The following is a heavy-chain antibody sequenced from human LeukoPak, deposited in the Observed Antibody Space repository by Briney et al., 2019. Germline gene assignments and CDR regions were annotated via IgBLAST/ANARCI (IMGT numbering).Heavy chain of an antibody. CDR2: IYTSGST. D-gene: IGHD2-2*01. CDR3: ARHREEYQLLIGWFDP. Sequence: SETLSLTCTVSGGSISSYYWSWIRQPPGKGLEWIGYIYTSGSTNYNPSLKRRVTISVDTSKNQFSLKLSSVTAADTAVYYCARHREEYQLLIGWFDPWGQGTLVTVSS. J-gene: IGHJ5*02. V-gene: IGHV4-4*09. CDR1: GGSISSYY.